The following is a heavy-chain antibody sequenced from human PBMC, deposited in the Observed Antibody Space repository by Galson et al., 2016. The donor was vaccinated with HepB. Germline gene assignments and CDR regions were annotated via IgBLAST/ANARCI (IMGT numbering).Heavy chain of an antibody. CDR2: IYHSGRT. D-gene: IGHD2-21*01. V-gene: IGHV4-4*02. CDR3: ARQDLWSIEY. J-gene: IGHJ4*02. CDR1: GASISSTDW. Sequence: EPLSLTCAVSGASISSTDWWNWVRQPPGKGLEWIGEIYHSGRTNYNPSLKSRVTISVDKSKNQFSLKMTSVTAADTAVYYCARQDLWSIEYWGQGTLVTVSS.